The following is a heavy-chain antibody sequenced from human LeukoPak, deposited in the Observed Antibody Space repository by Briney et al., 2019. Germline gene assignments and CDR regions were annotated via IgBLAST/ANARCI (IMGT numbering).Heavy chain of an antibody. CDR3: AIVVVPAAIHGDAFDI. CDR2: IYTSGST. CDR1: GGSISSGSYY. D-gene: IGHD2-2*02. Sequence: SGTLSLTCTVSGGSISSGSYYWSWIRQPAGKGLEWIGRIYTSGSTNYNPSLKSRVTISVDTSKNQFSLKLSSVTAADTAVYYCAIVVVPAAIHGDAFDIWGQGTMVTVSS. J-gene: IGHJ3*02. V-gene: IGHV4-61*02.